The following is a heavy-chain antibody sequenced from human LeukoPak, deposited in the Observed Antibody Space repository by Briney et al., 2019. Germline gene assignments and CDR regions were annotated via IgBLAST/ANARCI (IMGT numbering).Heavy chain of an antibody. CDR3: ARALQYYDYVWGSYRYQDV. D-gene: IGHD3-16*02. V-gene: IGHV4-34*01. CDR1: GGSFSGYY. CDR2: INHSGST. Sequence: SETLSLTCAVYGGSFSGYYWSWIRQPPGKGLEWIGEINHSGSTNYNPSLKSRVTISVDTSKNQFSLKLSSVTAADTAVYYCARALQYYDYVWGSYRYQDVWGKGTTVTVSS. J-gene: IGHJ6*03.